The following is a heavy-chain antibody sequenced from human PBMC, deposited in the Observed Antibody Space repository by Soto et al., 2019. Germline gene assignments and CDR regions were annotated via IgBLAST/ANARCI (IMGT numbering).Heavy chain of an antibody. CDR3: ARGITVKSQAGFDY. Sequence: AASVKVSCKASGYTFTSYGISWVRQAPGQGLEWMGWISAYNGNTNYAQKLQGRVTMTTDTSTSTAYMELRSLRSDDTAVYYCARGITVKSQAGFDYWGQGTLVTVSS. D-gene: IGHD1-20*01. V-gene: IGHV1-18*04. CDR1: GYTFTSYG. CDR2: ISAYNGNT. J-gene: IGHJ4*02.